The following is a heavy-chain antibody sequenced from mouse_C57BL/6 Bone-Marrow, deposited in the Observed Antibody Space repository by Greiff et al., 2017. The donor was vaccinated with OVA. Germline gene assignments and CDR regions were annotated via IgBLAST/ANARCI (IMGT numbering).Heavy chain of an antibody. CDR2: ISYDGSN. CDR1: GYSITSGYY. V-gene: IGHV3-6*01. CDR3: ARVDFDYGSSYDFDY. Sequence: EVHLVESGPGLVKPSQSLSLTCSVTGYSITSGYYWNWIRQFPGNKLEWMGYISYDGSNNYNPSLKNRISITRDTSKNQFFLKLLSVTTEDTATYSCARVDFDYGSSYDFDYWGQGTTLTVSS. J-gene: IGHJ2*01. D-gene: IGHD1-1*01.